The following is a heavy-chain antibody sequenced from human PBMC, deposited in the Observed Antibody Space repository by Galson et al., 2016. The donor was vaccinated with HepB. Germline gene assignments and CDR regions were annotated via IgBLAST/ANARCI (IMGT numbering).Heavy chain of an antibody. CDR1: GYTFTSNY. Sequence: SVKVSCKASGYTFTSNYMHWVRQAPGQGLEWMGIIDPSSGGATYTEKFLGRVTLTRDTSTSTVYMDLSSLRSEDTAVYYCARVDSSGYPPFDFWGQGTLVTVSS. CDR2: IDPSSGGA. J-gene: IGHJ4*02. V-gene: IGHV1-46*01. CDR3: ARVDSSGYPPFDF. D-gene: IGHD3-22*01.